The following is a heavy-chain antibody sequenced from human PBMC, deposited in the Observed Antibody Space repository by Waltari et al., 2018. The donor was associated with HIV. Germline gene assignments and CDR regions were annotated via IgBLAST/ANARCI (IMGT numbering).Heavy chain of an antibody. D-gene: IGHD3-10*01. CDR3: ARRAVRGGNWFDH. CDR1: GYSFTSYW. J-gene: IGHJ5*02. V-gene: IGHV5-51*03. CDR2: IYPGDSDT. Sequence: EVQLVESGAEVNKPGESLKVSCKGSGYSFTSYWIGWVRPMPGKCLEWMGVIYPGDSDTRYSPSFQGQVTISADKSISTAYLQWSSLKASDTAMYYCARRAVRGGNWFDHWGQGILVTVSS.